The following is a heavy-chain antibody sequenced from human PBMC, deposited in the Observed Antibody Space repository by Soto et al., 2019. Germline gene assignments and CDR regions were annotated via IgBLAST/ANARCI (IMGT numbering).Heavy chain of an antibody. V-gene: IGHV4-59*08. CDR1: GGSISSYY. D-gene: IGHD6-13*01. CDR3: AREGIAAARSPWFDP. CDR2: IYYSGST. Sequence: PSETLSLTCTVSGGSISSYYWSWIRQPPGKGLEWIGYIYYSGSTNYNPSLKSRVTISVDTSKNQFSLKLSSVTAADTAVYYCAREGIAAARSPWFDPWGQGTLVTVSS. J-gene: IGHJ5*02.